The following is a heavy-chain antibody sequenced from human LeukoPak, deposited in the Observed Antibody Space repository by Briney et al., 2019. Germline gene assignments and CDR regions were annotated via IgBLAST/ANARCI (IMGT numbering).Heavy chain of an antibody. CDR1: GYTFTSYA. J-gene: IGHJ6*04. Sequence: ASVKVSCKASGYTFTSYAMHWVRQAPGQRLEWMGWINAGNGNTKYSQKFQGRVTITRDTSASTAYMELNSLRSEDTAVYYCAREVTMVRGVILYYYGMDVWGKGTTVTVSS. CDR3: AREVTMVRGVILYYYGMDV. CDR2: INAGNGNT. D-gene: IGHD3-10*01. V-gene: IGHV1-3*01.